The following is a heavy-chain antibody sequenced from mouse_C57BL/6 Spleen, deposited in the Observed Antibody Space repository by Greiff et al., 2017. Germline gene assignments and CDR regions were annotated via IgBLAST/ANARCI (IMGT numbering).Heavy chain of an antibody. J-gene: IGHJ3*01. D-gene: IGHD2-4*01. Sequence: EVKLQESGPELVKPGASVKIPCKASGYTFTDYNMDWVKQSHGKSLEWIGDINPNNGGTIYNQKFKGKATLTVDKSSSTAYMELRSLTSEDTAVYYCARHDYDEGTLGFAYWGQGTLVTVSA. V-gene: IGHV1-18*01. CDR2: INPNNGGT. CDR3: ARHDYDEGTLGFAY. CDR1: GYTFTDYN.